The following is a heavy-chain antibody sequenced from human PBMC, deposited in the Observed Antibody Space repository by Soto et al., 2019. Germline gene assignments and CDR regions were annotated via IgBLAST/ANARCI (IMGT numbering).Heavy chain of an antibody. V-gene: IGHV3-33*01. J-gene: IGHJ6*02. CDR3: ARELAAPDNYYYYGMDV. D-gene: IGHD6-13*01. CDR1: GFTFSSYG. CDR2: IWFDGSNI. Sequence: QVQLVESGGGVVQPGRSLRLSCAASGFTFSSYGMHWVRQAPGKGLEWVAVIWFDGSNIYYADSVKGRFTISRDNSKNTLYLQMISLRAEDTAVYYCARELAAPDNYYYYGMDVWGQGTTVTVSS.